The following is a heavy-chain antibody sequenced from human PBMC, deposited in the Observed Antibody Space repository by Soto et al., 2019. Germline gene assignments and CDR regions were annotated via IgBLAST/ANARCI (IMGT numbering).Heavy chain of an antibody. CDR1: GFTFSSYA. CDR2: ISGSGGST. J-gene: IGHJ6*03. CDR3: AKDPYYDFWSGSRYHMDV. D-gene: IGHD3-3*01. V-gene: IGHV3-23*01. Sequence: GGSLRLSCAASGFTFSSYAMSWVRQAPGKGLEWVSAISGSGGSTYYADSVKGRFTISRDNSKNTLYLQMNSLRAEDTAVYYCAKDPYYDFWSGSRYHMDVWGKGTTVTVSS.